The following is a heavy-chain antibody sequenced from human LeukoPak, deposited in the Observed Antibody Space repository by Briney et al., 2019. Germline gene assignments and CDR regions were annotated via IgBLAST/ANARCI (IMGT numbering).Heavy chain of an antibody. CDR2: IYYSGST. J-gene: IGHJ2*01. V-gene: IGHV4-59*01. Sequence: PSQTLSLTCTVSGGSISSYYWSWIRQPPGKGLEWIGYIYYSGSTNYNPSLKSRVTISVDTSKNQFSLKLSSVTAADTAVYYCARSGILVGATTWYFDLWGRGTLVTVSS. D-gene: IGHD1-26*01. CDR3: ARSGILVGATTWYFDL. CDR1: GGSISSYY.